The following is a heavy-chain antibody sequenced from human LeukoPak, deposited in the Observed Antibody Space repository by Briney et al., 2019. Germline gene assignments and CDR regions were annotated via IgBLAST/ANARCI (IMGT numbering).Heavy chain of an antibody. Sequence: GESLKISCKGSGYSFTNYWIGWGRQMPGKGLEWMGIIYPGDSDTRNSPSFQGQVTISADKSISTAYLQWSSLKASDTAMYYCARHPSGRQLANFDYWGQGTLVTVSS. CDR3: ARHPSGRQLANFDY. J-gene: IGHJ4*02. CDR1: GYSFTNYW. V-gene: IGHV5-51*01. D-gene: IGHD6-13*01. CDR2: IYPGDSDT.